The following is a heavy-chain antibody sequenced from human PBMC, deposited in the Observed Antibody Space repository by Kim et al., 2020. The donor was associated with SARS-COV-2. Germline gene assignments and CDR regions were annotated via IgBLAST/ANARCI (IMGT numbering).Heavy chain of an antibody. CDR1: GFTFGDYA. V-gene: IGHV3-9*01. J-gene: IGHJ5*02. Sequence: GGSLRLSCAASGFTFGDYAMHWVRQTPGKGLEWVSGIKWSSGSVGYADSVKGRFTISRDNAKNSLYLQMNSLRVEDTALYYCVKDIRGGLGNCFDPWGQGTPVTVSS. CDR2: IKWSSGSV. D-gene: IGHD3-10*01. CDR3: VKDIRGGLGNCFDP.